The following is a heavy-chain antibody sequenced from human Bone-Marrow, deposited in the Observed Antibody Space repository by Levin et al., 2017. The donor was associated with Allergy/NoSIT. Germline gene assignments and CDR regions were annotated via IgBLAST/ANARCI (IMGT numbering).Heavy chain of an antibody. CDR2: INTNTGNP. Sequence: ASVKVSCKASGYTFTSYAMNWVRQAPGQGLEWMGWINTNTGNPTYAQGFTGRFVFSLDTSVSTAYLQISSLKAEDTAVYYCARDAGPGPYSSGWNDAFDSWGQGTMVTVSS. CDR1: GYTFTSYA. J-gene: IGHJ3*02. CDR3: ARDAGPGPYSSGWNDAFDS. D-gene: IGHD6-19*01. V-gene: IGHV7-4-1*02.